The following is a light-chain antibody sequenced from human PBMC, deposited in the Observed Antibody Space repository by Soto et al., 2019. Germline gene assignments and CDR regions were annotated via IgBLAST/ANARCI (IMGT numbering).Light chain of an antibody. J-gene: IGLJ7*01. CDR1: SSNIGSNY. CDR2: RNN. V-gene: IGLV1-47*01. Sequence: QAVVTQPPSASGTPGQRVTISCSGSSSNIGSNYVYWYQQLPGTAPKLLIYRNNQRPSGVPDRFSGSKSGTSASLAISGLRSEDEADYYCAAWDDSLSGAVFGGGTQLTV. CDR3: AAWDDSLSGAV.